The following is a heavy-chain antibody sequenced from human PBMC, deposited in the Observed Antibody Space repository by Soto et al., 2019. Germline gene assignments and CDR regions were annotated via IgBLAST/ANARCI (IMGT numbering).Heavy chain of an antibody. CDR1: GGSISSYY. D-gene: IGHD5-18*01. Sequence: PSETLSLTCTVSGGSISSYYWSWIRQPPGKGLEWIGSIYFSGSTNYNPSLKSRVTISVDTSKNQFALKLSSVTAADTAVYYCARGAGGYSYGVYGMDVWGQGTTVTVSS. V-gene: IGHV4-59*01. J-gene: IGHJ6*02. CDR2: IYFSGST. CDR3: ARGAGGYSYGVYGMDV.